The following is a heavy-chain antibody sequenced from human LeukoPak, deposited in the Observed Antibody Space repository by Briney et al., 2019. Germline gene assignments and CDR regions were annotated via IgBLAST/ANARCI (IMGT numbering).Heavy chain of an antibody. J-gene: IGHJ4*02. CDR1: GFTFSTYT. CDR2: IRGSGAGI. Sequence: PGGSLRLSCAASGFTFSTYTMNWVRQAPGKRLEWISGIRGSGAGINYADSVKGRFTISRDNSKNTLYLQMNSLRAEDTAVYYCATDYYDTRHLDNWGQGTLVTVSS. D-gene: IGHD3-22*01. CDR3: ATDYYDTRHLDN. V-gene: IGHV3-23*01.